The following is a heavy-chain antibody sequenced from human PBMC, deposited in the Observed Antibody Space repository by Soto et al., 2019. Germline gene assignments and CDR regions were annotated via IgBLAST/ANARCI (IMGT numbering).Heavy chain of an antibody. D-gene: IGHD4-4*01. Sequence: HPGGSLRLSCAASGFDFRNYAMSWVRQAPGKGLEWVSTISGTGATSYYADSVKGRFTISRDNSKNTLYLQMSSLRVEDTAIYYCAKCLTKVTTVFDYWGQGALVTVSS. CDR3: AKCLTKVTTVFDY. V-gene: IGHV3-23*01. CDR2: ISGTGATS. J-gene: IGHJ4*02. CDR1: GFDFRNYA.